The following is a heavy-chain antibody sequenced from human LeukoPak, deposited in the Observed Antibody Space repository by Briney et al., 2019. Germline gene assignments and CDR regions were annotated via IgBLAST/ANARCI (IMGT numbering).Heavy chain of an antibody. CDR2: IGGSGGST. Sequence: GGSLRLSCAASGFTFSSYAMSWVRQAPGKGLEWVSAIGGSGGSTYYADSVKGRFTISRDNSKNTLYLQMNSLRAEDTAVYYCAKDLFSDDIVVVVAATQVIGMDVWGQGTTVTVSS. J-gene: IGHJ6*02. CDR1: GFTFSSYA. V-gene: IGHV3-23*01. CDR3: AKDLFSDDIVVVVAATQVIGMDV. D-gene: IGHD2-15*01.